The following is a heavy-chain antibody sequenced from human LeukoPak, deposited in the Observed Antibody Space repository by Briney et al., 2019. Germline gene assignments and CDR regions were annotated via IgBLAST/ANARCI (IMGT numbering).Heavy chain of an antibody. Sequence: GGSLRLSCTASGFSVSSNFMSWVRQAPGKGLEWVANIKEDGSEKNYVDSVKGRFTISRDNAKNSLYLQMNSLRAEDTAVYYCARERLRTASAFDYWGQGTLVTVSS. D-gene: IGHD3-16*01. V-gene: IGHV3-7*05. CDR2: IKEDGSEK. CDR3: ARERLRTASAFDY. J-gene: IGHJ4*02. CDR1: GFSVSSNF.